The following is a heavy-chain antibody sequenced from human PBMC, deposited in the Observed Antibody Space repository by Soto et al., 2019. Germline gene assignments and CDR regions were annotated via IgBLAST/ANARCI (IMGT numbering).Heavy chain of an antibody. Sequence: QITLKESGPALVRPTQTLTLTCSFSGFSLTTRGVAVGWIRQPPGKPLEWLALIFWDDDKWNSPSLRSRLTITEDTSKSQVVLTMTNMDPVDTATYYCAHRSRGYAYYFDQWAQGTLVTVSS. D-gene: IGHD5-12*01. CDR2: IFWDDDK. J-gene: IGHJ4*02. CDR3: AHRSRGYAYYFDQ. V-gene: IGHV2-5*02. CDR1: GFSLTTRGVA.